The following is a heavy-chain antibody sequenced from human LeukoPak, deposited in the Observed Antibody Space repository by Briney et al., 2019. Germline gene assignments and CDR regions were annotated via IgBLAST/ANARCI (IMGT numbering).Heavy chain of an antibody. V-gene: IGHV3-30*04. D-gene: IGHD6-19*01. Sequence: TGGSLRLSCAASGFTFSSYAMHWVRQAPGKGLEWVAVISYDGSNKYYADSVKGRFTISRDNSKNTLYLQMNSLRAEDTAVYYCARDRNSGWPYYFDYWGQGTLVTVSS. CDR1: GFTFSSYA. J-gene: IGHJ4*02. CDR3: ARDRNSGWPYYFDY. CDR2: ISYDGSNK.